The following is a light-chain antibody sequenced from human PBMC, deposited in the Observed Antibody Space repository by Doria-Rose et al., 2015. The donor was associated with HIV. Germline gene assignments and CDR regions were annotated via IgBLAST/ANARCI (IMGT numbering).Light chain of an antibody. CDR1: QRFISTY. V-gene: IGKV3-20*01. J-gene: IGKJ1*01. CDR3: HQYGASWT. Sequence: TQSPGTLSLSPGERATLSCRASQRFISTYLAWYQHKPGQAHSLLIYDGSTRATGIPDRFSASGSGTDFTLTINRLEPEDFALYYCHQYGASWTFGQGTKVEI. CDR2: DGS.